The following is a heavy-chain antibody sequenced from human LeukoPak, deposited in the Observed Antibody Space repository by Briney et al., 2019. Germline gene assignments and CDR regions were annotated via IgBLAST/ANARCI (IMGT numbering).Heavy chain of an antibody. J-gene: IGHJ4*02. Sequence: GGSLRLSCAASGFTFSDYYMSWIRQAPGKGLEWVSYISSSGSTIYYADSVKGRFTISRDNAKNSLYLQMNSLRAEDTAVYYCAKAKDSSGYLYDYWGQGTLVTVSS. CDR3: AKAKDSSGYLYDY. D-gene: IGHD3-22*01. CDR1: GFTFSDYY. CDR2: ISSSGSTI. V-gene: IGHV3-11*04.